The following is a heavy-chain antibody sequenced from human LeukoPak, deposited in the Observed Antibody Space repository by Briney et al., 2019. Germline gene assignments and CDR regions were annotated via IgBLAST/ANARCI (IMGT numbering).Heavy chain of an antibody. CDR3: AKNIWTEMATIYYYMDV. V-gene: IGHV3-23*01. CDR2: ISGSAYST. D-gene: IGHD5-24*01. CDR1: GFTLSSYA. Sequence: GGSLRLSCAASGFTLSSYAMSWVRRAPGKGLEWVSAISGSAYSTYYADSVKGRFTISRDNSKNTLYLQMNSLRAEDTAVYYCAKNIWTEMATIYYYMDVWGKGTTVTVSS. J-gene: IGHJ6*03.